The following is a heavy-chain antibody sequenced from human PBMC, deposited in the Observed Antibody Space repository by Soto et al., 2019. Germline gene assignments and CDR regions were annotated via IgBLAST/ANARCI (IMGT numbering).Heavy chain of an antibody. J-gene: IGHJ3*02. D-gene: IGHD3-22*01. CDR3: ERKIPLYYDSTDDAFDI. CDR1: GYSLTSYW. V-gene: IGHV5-51*01. CDR2: IYPGDSDT. Sequence: GESLKISCKGSGYSLTSYWIGWVRQMPGKGLEWMGIIYPGDSDTRYSPSFQGQVTISADKSISTAYLQWSSLKASDTAMYYCERKIPLYYDSTDDAFDIWGQGTMVTV.